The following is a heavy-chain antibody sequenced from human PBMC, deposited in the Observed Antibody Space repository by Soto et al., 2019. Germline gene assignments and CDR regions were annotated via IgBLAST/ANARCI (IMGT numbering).Heavy chain of an antibody. J-gene: IGHJ4*02. V-gene: IGHV4-39*07. CDR3: ASSDGREPRRFDY. CDR2: INHSGST. Sequence: SETLSLTCTVSGGSISSGDYDWSWIRQPPGKGLEWIGEINHSGSTNYNPSLKSRVTISVDTSKNQFSLKLSSVTAADTAVYYCASSDGREPRRFDYWGQGTLVTVSS. D-gene: IGHD1-26*01. CDR1: GGSISSGDYD.